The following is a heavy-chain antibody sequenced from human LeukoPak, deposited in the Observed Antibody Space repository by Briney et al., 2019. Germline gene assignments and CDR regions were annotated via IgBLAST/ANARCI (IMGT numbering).Heavy chain of an antibody. CDR3: ARDQGWNDYHYMDV. Sequence: PGGSLRLSCAASGFTFSDYYMSWIRQAPGKGLEWASYISSSGSTIYYADSVKGRFTISRDNAKNSLYLQMNSLRAEDTAVYYCARDQGWNDYHYMDVWGKGTTVTVSS. CDR2: ISSSGSTI. CDR1: GFTFSDYY. J-gene: IGHJ6*03. D-gene: IGHD1-1*01. V-gene: IGHV3-11*01.